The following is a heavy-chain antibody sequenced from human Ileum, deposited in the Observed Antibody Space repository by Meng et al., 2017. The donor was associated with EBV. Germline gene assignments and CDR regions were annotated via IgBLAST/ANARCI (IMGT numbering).Heavy chain of an antibody. Sequence: QVPLRGSGPRLVKPSETLSLTLSVSDGTVSSYGYYWTWIRQTPGKGLEWIGYMSYTGSTNYKSTLKSRVTISVDKSKIQFYLKPSSVTAADTAVYYCARERGGGDRGIQWGQGTLVTVSS. CDR3: ARERGGGDRGIQ. J-gene: IGHJ4*02. CDR1: DGTVSSYGYY. CDR2: MSYTGST. D-gene: IGHD2-21*02. V-gene: IGHV4-61*08.